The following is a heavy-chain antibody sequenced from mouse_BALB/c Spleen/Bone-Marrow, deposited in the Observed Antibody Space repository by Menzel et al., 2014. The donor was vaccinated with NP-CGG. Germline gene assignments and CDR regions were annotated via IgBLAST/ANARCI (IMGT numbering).Heavy chain of an antibody. Sequence: EVKLMESGGDLVKPGGSLKLSCAASGFTFSSYGMSWVRQTPDKRLEWVATINSGGSNTYHLDSGRGRFTISRDNAKNTLYLQMTSLKSEDTAMYYCSRRVNWDGRGYFDVWGARTTVTVSS. CDR3: SRRVNWDGRGYFDV. J-gene: IGHJ1*01. V-gene: IGHV5-6*02. D-gene: IGHD4-1*01. CDR2: INSGGSNT. CDR1: GFTFSSYG.